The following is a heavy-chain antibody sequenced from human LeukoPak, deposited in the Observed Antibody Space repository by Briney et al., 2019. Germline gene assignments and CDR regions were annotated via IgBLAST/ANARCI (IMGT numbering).Heavy chain of an antibody. Sequence: PGGSLRLSCAASGFTVSSNYMSWVRQAPGKGLEWVSVIYSGGSTYYADSVKGRFTISRENAKNSLYLQMNSLRAEDTAVYYCARDALPYCSGGSCYYNYYYYYMDVWGKGTTVTVSS. D-gene: IGHD2-15*01. CDR2: IYSGGST. CDR3: ARDALPYCSGGSCYYNYYYYYMDV. V-gene: IGHV3-53*01. J-gene: IGHJ6*03. CDR1: GFTVSSNY.